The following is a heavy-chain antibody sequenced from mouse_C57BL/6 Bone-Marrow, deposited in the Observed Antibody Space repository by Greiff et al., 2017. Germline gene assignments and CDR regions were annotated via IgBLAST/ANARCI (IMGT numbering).Heavy chain of an antibody. D-gene: IGHD2-4*01. J-gene: IGHJ3*01. CDR2: IDPNSGGT. V-gene: IGHV1-72*01. CDR1: GYTFTSYW. Sequence: QVQLQQPGAELVKPGASVKLSCKASGYTFTSYWMHWVKQRPGRGLEWIGRIDPNSGGTKYTEKFKSKATLTVDKPSSPAYMQLSSLTSEDSAVYYCAGEGYYYDTFAYWGQGTLVTVSA. CDR3: AGEGYYYDTFAY.